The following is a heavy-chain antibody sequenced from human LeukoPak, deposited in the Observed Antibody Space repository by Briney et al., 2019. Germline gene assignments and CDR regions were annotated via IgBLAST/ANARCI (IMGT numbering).Heavy chain of an antibody. D-gene: IGHD2-21*02. J-gene: IGHJ4*02. CDR3: VRGSRVYCGGDCYYY. CDR2: INPSGST. CDR1: VGSFSGYY. V-gene: IGHV4-34*01. Sequence: SETLSLTCTVFVGSFSGYYWRWIRQPPDKGLEWIGEINPSGSTNYNPSLKTRVTISTDTSQNHLSLNLNSVTAADTGVYYCVRGSRVYCGGDCYYYWGQGTLVTVSS.